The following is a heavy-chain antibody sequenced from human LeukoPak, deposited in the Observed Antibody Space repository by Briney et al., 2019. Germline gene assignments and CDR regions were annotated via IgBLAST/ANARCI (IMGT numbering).Heavy chain of an antibody. V-gene: IGHV4-34*01. CDR1: GGSFSGYY. J-gene: IGHJ4*02. CDR3: ARGRDTGARGGGFDY. Sequence: SQTLSLTCAVYGGSFSGYYWSWIRQPPGKGLEWIGEVNHSGSTNYNPSLKSRVTISVDTSKNQFSLKLSSVTAADTAVYYCARGRDTGARGGGFDYWGQGTLVTVSS. CDR2: VNHSGST. D-gene: IGHD5-18*01.